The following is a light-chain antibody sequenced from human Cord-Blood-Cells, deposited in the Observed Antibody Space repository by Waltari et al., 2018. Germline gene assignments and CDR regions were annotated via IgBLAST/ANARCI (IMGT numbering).Light chain of an antibody. V-gene: IGKV3-15*01. CDR1: QSVSSN. CDR3: QQYNNWPMYT. J-gene: IGKJ2*01. Sequence: EIAMTQSPATLSVSPGARATLSCRASQSVSSNLAWYQQKPGQAPRLLIYGASTRATGVPARFSGSGSGTEFTLTISSLQSEDFAVYYCQQYNNWPMYTFGQGTKLEIK. CDR2: GAS.